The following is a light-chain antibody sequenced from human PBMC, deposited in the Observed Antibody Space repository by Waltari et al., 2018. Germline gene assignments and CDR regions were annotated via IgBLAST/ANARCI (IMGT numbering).Light chain of an antibody. J-gene: IGLJ2*01. CDR2: SNN. V-gene: IGLV1-44*01. CDR1: RSNIGTNT. Sequence: QSVLTQPPSASGTPGQRVAISCSGSRSNIGTNTANWYPQLPGTAPNLLIFSNNQRPSGVPDRFSASKSGTSASLAISGLQSDDEADYYCAVWDDSLNGVVFGGGTKLTVL. CDR3: AVWDDSLNGVV.